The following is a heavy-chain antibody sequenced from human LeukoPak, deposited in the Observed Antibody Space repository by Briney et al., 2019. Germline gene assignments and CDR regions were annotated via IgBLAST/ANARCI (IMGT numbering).Heavy chain of an antibody. Sequence: PSETLSLTCTVSGGSISSYYWSWIRQPAGKGLEWIGRIHTSGSTNYNPSLKSRVTISVDKSKNQFSLKPSSVTAADTAVYYCAREGDGDYGYYFDYWGQGTLVTVSS. V-gene: IGHV4-4*07. D-gene: IGHD4-17*01. CDR1: GGSISSYY. CDR2: IHTSGST. J-gene: IGHJ4*02. CDR3: AREGDGDYGYYFDY.